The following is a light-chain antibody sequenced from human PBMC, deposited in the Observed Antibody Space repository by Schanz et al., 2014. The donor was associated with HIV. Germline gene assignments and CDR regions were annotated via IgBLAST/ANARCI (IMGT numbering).Light chain of an antibody. V-gene: IGKV3-20*01. Sequence: EIVLTQSPGSLSLSPGERATLSCGASPRLSSSYLAWYQQKRDQPPRLLIYGASSRATVIPDRFSGSGSGTDFTLTISRLEPEDFAVYYCQQYGGSPKTFGQGTKLEIK. J-gene: IGKJ2*01. CDR2: GAS. CDR1: PRLSSSY. CDR3: QQYGGSPKT.